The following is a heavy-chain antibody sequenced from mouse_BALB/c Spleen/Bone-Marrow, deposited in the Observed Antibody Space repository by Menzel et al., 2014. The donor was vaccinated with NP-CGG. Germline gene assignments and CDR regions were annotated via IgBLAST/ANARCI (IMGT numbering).Heavy chain of an antibody. V-gene: IGHV5-6-4*01. CDR3: TRDLYDGYSYYAMDY. D-gene: IGHD2-3*01. Sequence: EVHLVESGGGLVKPGGSLKLSCAASGFTFSSYTMSWVRPTPEKRLEWVATISSGGSYTYYPDSVKGRFTISRDNAKNTLYLQMSSLKSEDTAMYYCTRDLYDGYSYYAMDYWGQGTSVTVSS. CDR1: GFTFSSYT. CDR2: ISSGGSYT. J-gene: IGHJ4*01.